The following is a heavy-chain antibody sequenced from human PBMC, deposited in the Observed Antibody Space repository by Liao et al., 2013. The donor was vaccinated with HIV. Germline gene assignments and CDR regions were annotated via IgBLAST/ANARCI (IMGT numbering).Heavy chain of an antibody. CDR2: INQSGTT. CDR1: GGSISSYY. D-gene: IGHD6-13*01. J-gene: IGHJ3*02. Sequence: QVQLQESGPGLVKPSETLSLTCTVSGGSISSYYWTWIRQAPGEGLEWIGDINQSGTTHYNPSLKSRVTISADTSKNQFSLHLRSLSAADTAVYYCARDTRSIAAARYAFDIWGQGTMVTVSS. CDR3: ARDTRSIAAARYAFDI. V-gene: IGHV4-59*12.